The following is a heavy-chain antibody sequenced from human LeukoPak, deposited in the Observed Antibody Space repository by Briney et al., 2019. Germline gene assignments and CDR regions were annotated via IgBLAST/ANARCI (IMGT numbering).Heavy chain of an antibody. J-gene: IGHJ3*02. CDR2: ISSSSSTI. Sequence: PGGSLRLSCAASGFTFSSYGMTWVRQAPGKGLEWVSYISSSSSTIYYADSVKGRFTISRDDSKNTLYLQMNSLRAEDTAVYYCAKVGYDSSGYPDAFDIWGQGTMVTVSS. V-gene: IGHV3-48*01. CDR3: AKVGYDSSGYPDAFDI. D-gene: IGHD3-22*01. CDR1: GFTFSSYG.